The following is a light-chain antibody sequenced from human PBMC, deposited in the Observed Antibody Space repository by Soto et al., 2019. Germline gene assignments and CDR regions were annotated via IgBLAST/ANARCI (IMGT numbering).Light chain of an antibody. CDR1: QTVRNNY. V-gene: IGKV3-20*01. Sequence: ELVLTQSPGTLSLSPGERATLSCRASQTVRNNYLAWYQQKPGQAPRLLIYDASSRATGIPDRFSGSGSATDFTLTISRLEPEDFAVYYCQQYGTSPPLTFAGGTKVDIK. CDR3: QQYGTSPPLT. CDR2: DAS. J-gene: IGKJ4*01.